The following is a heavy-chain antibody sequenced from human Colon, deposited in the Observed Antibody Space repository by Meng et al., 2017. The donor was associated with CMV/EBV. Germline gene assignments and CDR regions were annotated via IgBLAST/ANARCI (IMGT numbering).Heavy chain of an antibody. CDR2: INSDGSST. Sequence: GESLKISCAASGFTFSTYGMHWVRQAPGKGLVWVSRINSDGSSTSYADSVKGRFTISRDNAKNTLYLQMNSLRAEDTPVYYCARDSAGETGTTRWGQGTLVTVSS. CDR3: ARDSAGETGTTR. V-gene: IGHV3-74*01. J-gene: IGHJ4*02. D-gene: IGHD1-7*01. CDR1: GFTFSTYG.